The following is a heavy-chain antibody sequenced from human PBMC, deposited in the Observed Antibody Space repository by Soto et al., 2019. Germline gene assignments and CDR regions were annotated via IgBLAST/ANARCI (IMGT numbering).Heavy chain of an antibody. CDR3: ARDLYYGSGSYYNDVYGMDV. CDR1: GGTFSSYA. D-gene: IGHD3-10*01. V-gene: IGHV1-69*13. Sequence: ASVKVSCKASGGTFSSYAISWVRQAPGQGLEWLGGIIPIFGTANYAQKFQGRVTITADESTSTAYMELSSLRSEDTAVYYCARDLYYGSGSYYNDVYGMDVWGQGTTVTVSS. CDR2: IIPIFGTA. J-gene: IGHJ6*02.